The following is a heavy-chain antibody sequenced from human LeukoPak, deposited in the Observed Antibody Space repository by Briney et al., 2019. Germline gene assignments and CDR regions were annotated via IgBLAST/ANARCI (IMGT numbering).Heavy chain of an antibody. CDR3: ARLADYGDNDY. V-gene: IGHV1-69*01. CDR2: IIPIFGTA. CDR1: GGTFSSYA. Sequence: SVKVSCKASGGTFSSYAISWVRQAPGQGLEWMGGIIPIFGTANYAQKFQGRVTITADESTSTAHMELSSLRSEDTAVYYCARLADYGDNDYWGQGTLVTVSS. J-gene: IGHJ4*02. D-gene: IGHD4-17*01.